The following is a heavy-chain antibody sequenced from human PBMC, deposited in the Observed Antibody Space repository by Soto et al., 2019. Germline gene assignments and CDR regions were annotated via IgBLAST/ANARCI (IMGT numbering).Heavy chain of an antibody. Sequence: SETLSLTCTVSGGSISSGGYYWSWIRQHPGKGLEWIGYIYYSGSTYYNPSLKSRVTISVDTSKNQFSLKLSSVTAADTAVYYCARQLPHSNRKYFDYWGQGTLVTVSS. D-gene: IGHD4-4*01. V-gene: IGHV4-31*03. J-gene: IGHJ4*02. CDR1: GGSISSGGYY. CDR3: ARQLPHSNRKYFDY. CDR2: IYYSGST.